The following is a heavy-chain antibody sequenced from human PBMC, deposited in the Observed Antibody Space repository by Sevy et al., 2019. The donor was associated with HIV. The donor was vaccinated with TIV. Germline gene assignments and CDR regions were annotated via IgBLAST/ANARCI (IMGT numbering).Heavy chain of an antibody. J-gene: IGHJ3*02. CDR3: ASRRVVSDAFDI. Sequence: GESLKISCKGSGYTFTSYWIGWVRQMPGKGLEWLGIIYPGDSDTRYSPSFQGQVTISADKSISTAYLQWSGLKASDTAMYYCASRRVVSDAFDIWGQGTMVTVSS. CDR2: IYPGDSDT. V-gene: IGHV5-51*01. D-gene: IGHD2-21*01. CDR1: GYTFTSYW.